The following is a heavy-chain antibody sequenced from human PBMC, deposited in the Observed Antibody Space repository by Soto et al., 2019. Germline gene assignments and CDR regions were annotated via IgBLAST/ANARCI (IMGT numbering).Heavy chain of an antibody. CDR1: GGSISSYY. CDR3: ARHGSGTDFDY. J-gene: IGHJ4*02. V-gene: IGHV4-59*08. Sequence: PSETLSLTCTVSGGSISSYYWSWIRQPPGKGLEWIGYIYYSGSTNYNPSLKSRVTISVDTSKNQFSLKLSSVTAADTAVYYCARHGSGTDFDYWGQGTLVTVSS. D-gene: IGHD1-1*01. CDR2: IYYSGST.